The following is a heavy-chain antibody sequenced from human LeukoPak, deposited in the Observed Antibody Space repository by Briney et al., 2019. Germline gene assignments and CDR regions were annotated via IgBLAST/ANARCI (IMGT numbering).Heavy chain of an antibody. V-gene: IGHV3-7*05. CDR2: IKQDGSDK. J-gene: IGHJ4*02. Sequence: GGSLRLSRAASGFTFRSYWMSWVRQAPGKGLEWVANIKQDGSDKYYVDSVRGRFTISRDNAKNSLYLQMNSLRAEDTAVYYCARHDSSGRYLDYWGQGTLVTVSS. CDR1: GFTFRSYW. D-gene: IGHD3-22*01. CDR3: ARHDSSGRYLDY.